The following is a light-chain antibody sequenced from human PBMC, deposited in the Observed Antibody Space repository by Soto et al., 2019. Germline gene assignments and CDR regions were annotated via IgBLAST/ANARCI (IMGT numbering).Light chain of an antibody. V-gene: IGLV2-23*01. Sequence: QSALTQPASVSGSPGQSITISCTGTSSDVGTYNLISWYQHHPGKAPKLMIYEGNKRPSGVSNRFSASKSGNTASLTISGLQAEDEANYFCSAYAGSSTVLFGGGTKLTVL. CDR3: SAYAGSSTVL. CDR1: SSDVGTYNL. J-gene: IGLJ2*01. CDR2: EGN.